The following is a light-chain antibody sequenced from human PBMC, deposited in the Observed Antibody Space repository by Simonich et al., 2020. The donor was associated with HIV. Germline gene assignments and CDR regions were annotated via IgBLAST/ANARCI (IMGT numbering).Light chain of an antibody. V-gene: IGKV4-1*01. CDR3: QQYYSTRT. Sequence: DIVMTQSPDSLAVSLGERATINCKSSKRVLYSSNNKNYLAWYQQKPGQPPKLLIYWASTRESGVPDRFSGSGSWTDFTLTISSLQAEDVAVYYCQQYYSTRTFGQGTKVEIK. J-gene: IGKJ1*01. CDR1: KRVLYSSNNKNY. CDR2: WAS.